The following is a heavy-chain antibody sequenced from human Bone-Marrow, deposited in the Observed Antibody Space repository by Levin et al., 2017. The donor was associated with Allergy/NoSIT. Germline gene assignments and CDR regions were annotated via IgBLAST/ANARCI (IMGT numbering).Heavy chain of an antibody. V-gene: IGHV3-48*02. CDR3: ARDRDDYGDPDGAFDI. CDR2: ISGSSTTI. Sequence: GVSLRLSCAASGFTFSSYGMNWVRQAPGKGLEWVSYISGSSTTIYYADSMKGRFTISRDNARNSLYLQMNSLKDEDTAVYYCARDRDDYGDPDGAFDIWGQGTMVTVSS. CDR1: GFTFSSYG. D-gene: IGHD4-17*01. J-gene: IGHJ3*02.